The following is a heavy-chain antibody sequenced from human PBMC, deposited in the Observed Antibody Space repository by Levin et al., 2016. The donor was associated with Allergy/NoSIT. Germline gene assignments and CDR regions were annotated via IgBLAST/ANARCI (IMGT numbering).Heavy chain of an antibody. Sequence: SETLSLTCTVSGGSISSSSYYWGWIRQPPGKGLEWIGSIYYSGSTYYNPSLKSRVTISVDTSKNQFSLKLSSVTAADTAVYYCARQAIKWELLRGSRGLRYFDYWGQGTLVTVSS. V-gene: IGHV4-39*01. CDR1: GGSISSSSYY. CDR3: ARQAIKWELLRGSRGLRYFDY. D-gene: IGHD1-26*01. CDR2: IYYSGST. J-gene: IGHJ4*02.